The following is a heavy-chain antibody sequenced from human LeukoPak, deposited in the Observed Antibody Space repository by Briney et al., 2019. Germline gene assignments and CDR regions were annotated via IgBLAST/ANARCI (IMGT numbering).Heavy chain of an antibody. D-gene: IGHD6-13*01. CDR3: ARASVGYSSSWYTPYFDY. CDR2: IYHSGST. V-gene: IGHV4-30-2*01. Sequence: SQTLSLTCAVSGGSISSGGYSWSWIRQPPGKGLEWIGYIYHSGSTYYNPSLKSRVTISVDRSKNQFSLKLSSVTAADTAVYYCARASVGYSSSWYTPYFDYWGQGTLVTVSS. J-gene: IGHJ4*02. CDR1: GGSISSGGYS.